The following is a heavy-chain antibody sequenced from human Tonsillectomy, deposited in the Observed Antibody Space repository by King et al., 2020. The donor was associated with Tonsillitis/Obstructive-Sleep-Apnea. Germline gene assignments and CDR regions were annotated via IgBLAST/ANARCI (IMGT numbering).Heavy chain of an antibody. J-gene: IGHJ5*02. CDR2: ISVSSSSI. V-gene: IGHV3-48*02. CDR1: GFTFSSYG. CDR3: TWGSNTWLDH. D-gene: IGHD3-16*01. Sequence: VQLVESGGGLVQPGGSLRLSCAASGFTFSSYGMNWVRQAPGKGLEWVSYISVSSSSIYYADSVRGRFTISRDNAKNSLYLQMNSLRDEDTAVYYCTWGSNTWLDHWGQGTLVTVSS.